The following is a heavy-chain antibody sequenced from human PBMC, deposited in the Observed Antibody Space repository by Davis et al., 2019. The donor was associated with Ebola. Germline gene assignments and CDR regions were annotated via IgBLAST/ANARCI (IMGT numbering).Heavy chain of an antibody. D-gene: IGHD4-23*01. V-gene: IGHV4-59*04. CDR3: EGYGGV. CDR1: GFTFSNAW. Sequence: GSLRLSCAASGFTFSNAWMTWVRQPPGKGLEWIGTIYYSGSTYYNPSLKSRVAMSVDTSKNQFSLKMTSVTAADTAVYYCEGYGGVWGQGTLVTVSS. CDR2: IYYSGST. J-gene: IGHJ4*02.